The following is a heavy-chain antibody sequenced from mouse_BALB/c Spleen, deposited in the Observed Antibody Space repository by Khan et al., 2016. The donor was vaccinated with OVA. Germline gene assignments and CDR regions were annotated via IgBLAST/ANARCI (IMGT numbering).Heavy chain of an antibody. CDR2: INPSTGYT. J-gene: IGHJ1*01. D-gene: IGHD1-1*01. CDR1: GYTFTSYW. V-gene: IGHV1-7*01. Sequence: QVQLQQSGAELAKPGASVKMSCKASGYTFTSYWMHWVKQRPGQGLEWIGYINPSTGYTEYNQKFKDKATLTADQSSSTAYMQLSSLTSEDSAVYYCASYYGSSWYFDVWGAGTTVTVSS. CDR3: ASYYGSSWYFDV.